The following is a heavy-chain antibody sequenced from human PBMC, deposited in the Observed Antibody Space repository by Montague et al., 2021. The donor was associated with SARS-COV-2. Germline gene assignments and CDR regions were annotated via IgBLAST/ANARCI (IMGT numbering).Heavy chain of an antibody. CDR2: VAYDGISK. J-gene: IGHJ6*02. Sequence: SLSLSCAASGFSFSTYAMHWVRQAPGKGLEWVAVVAYDGISKYYGDSVKGRFTISRDNSKNTLYLQMNSLRAEDTAVYYCVTAAAVYFYYGMDVWGQGTSVTVSS. CDR1: GFSFSTYA. CDR3: VTAAAVYFYYGMDV. V-gene: IGHV3-30*03. D-gene: IGHD6-13*01.